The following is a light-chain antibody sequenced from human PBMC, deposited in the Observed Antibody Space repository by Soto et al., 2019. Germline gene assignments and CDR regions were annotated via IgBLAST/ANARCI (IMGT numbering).Light chain of an antibody. CDR1: QSVPRSY. J-gene: IGKJ5*01. Sequence: EIVMTQSPATLSVSPGERATLSCRASQSVPRSYLAWYQQTPGQAPRLLIYGTSSRATGIPDRFSGSGSGTDFTLTISRLEPEDFAVFYCQQYGSPITFGQGTRLEI. CDR3: QQYGSPIT. V-gene: IGKV3-20*01. CDR2: GTS.